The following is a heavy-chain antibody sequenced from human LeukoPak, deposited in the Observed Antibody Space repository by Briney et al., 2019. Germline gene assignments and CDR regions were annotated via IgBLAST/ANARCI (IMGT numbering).Heavy chain of an antibody. J-gene: IGHJ3*02. V-gene: IGHV4-39*07. CDR3: ARVRSSSWDNDAFDI. CDR2: IYYSGST. Sequence: SETLSLTCTVSGGSISSSSYYWGWIRQPPGKGLEWIGSIYYSGSTYYNPSLKSRLTISIDTSKNQFSLKLSSVTAADTAVYYCARVRSSSWDNDAFDIWGQGTMVTVSS. D-gene: IGHD6-13*01. CDR1: GGSISSSSYY.